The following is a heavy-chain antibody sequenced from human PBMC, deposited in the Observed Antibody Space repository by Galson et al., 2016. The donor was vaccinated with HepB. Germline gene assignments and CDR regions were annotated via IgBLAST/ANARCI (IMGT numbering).Heavy chain of an antibody. Sequence: QSGAEVKQPGESLRISCKTSGYTFTSYWITWVRQMPGEGLEWMGRIDPSDSFSNYSPSFQGHVSMSVDKSISTAYLQWSSLEASDTATYYCARRNMVVEPAAIPLSRYYYTHCMDVWGKGTTVTV. J-gene: IGHJ6*03. V-gene: IGHV5-10-1*01. D-gene: IGHD2-2*01. CDR1: GYTFTSYW. CDR2: IDPSDSFS. CDR3: ARRNMVVEPAAIPLSRYYYTHCMDV.